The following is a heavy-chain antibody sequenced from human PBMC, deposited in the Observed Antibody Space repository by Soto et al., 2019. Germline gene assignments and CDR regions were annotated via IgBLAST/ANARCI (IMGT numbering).Heavy chain of an antibody. V-gene: IGHV3-66*01. Sequence: EVQLVESGGGLVQPGGSLRLSCPASGFTVSSNYMSWVRQAPGKGLEWVSVIYSGGSTYYADSVKGRFTISRDNSKNTLYLQMNSLRAEDTAVYYCAREYSPLLAAACPLDDYWGQGALVAVSS. D-gene: IGHD6-6*01. CDR2: IYSGGST. J-gene: IGHJ4*02. CDR3: AREYSPLLAAACPLDDY. CDR1: GFTVSSNY.